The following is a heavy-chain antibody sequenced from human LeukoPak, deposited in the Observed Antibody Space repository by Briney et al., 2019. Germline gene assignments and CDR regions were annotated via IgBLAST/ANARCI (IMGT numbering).Heavy chain of an antibody. CDR1: GFTFSSYG. CDR3: ANQAAVDAFDI. Sequence: GGSLRLSCAASGFTFSSYGMTWVRQAPGKGLEWVSYISSSSSTIYYADSVKGRFTISRDNSKNTLYLQMNSLRAEDTAVYYCANQAAVDAFDIWGQGTMVTVSS. D-gene: IGHD6-13*01. J-gene: IGHJ3*02. V-gene: IGHV3-48*01. CDR2: ISSSSSTI.